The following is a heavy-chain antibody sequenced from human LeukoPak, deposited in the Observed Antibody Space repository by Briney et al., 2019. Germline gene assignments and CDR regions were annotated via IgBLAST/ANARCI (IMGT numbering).Heavy chain of an antibody. CDR1: GFTFSSYS. J-gene: IGHJ3*02. CDR3: AREEEYYYDSSGYYAFDI. CDR2: ISSGGIHI. V-gene: IGHV3-21*04. Sequence: GGSLRLSCAASGFTFSSYSMNWVRQAPGKGLEWVSSISSGGIHIYYADSVKGRFTISRDNAKNSLFLQMNSLRAEDTALYYCAREEEYYYDSSGYYAFDIWGQGTMVTVSS. D-gene: IGHD3-22*01.